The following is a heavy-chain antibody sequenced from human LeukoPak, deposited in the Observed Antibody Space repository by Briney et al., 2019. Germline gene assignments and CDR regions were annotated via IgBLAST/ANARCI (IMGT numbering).Heavy chain of an antibody. CDR1: GFTFSSYS. Sequence: GGSLRLSCAASGFTFSSYSMNWVRQAPGKGLEWVSSISSSSSYIYYADSVKGRFTISRDNAKNSLYLQMNSLRAEDTAVYYCARPRSELSDGYYYYYMDVWGKGTTVTVSS. V-gene: IGHV3-21*01. J-gene: IGHJ6*03. CDR3: ARPRSELSDGYYYYYMDV. D-gene: IGHD2-15*01. CDR2: ISSSSSYI.